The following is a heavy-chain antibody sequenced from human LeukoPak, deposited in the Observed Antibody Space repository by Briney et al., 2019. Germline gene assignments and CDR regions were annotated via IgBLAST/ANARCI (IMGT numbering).Heavy chain of an antibody. Sequence: GGSLRLSCAASGFTFSSYSMNWVRQAPGKGLEWVSSISSSSSYIYYADSVKGRFTISRDNAKNPLYLQMNSLRAEDTAVYYCAQTTVVTGVSGYFDYWGQGTLVTVSS. CDR3: AQTTVVTGVSGYFDY. CDR2: ISSSSSYI. V-gene: IGHV3-21*04. CDR1: GFTFSSYS. J-gene: IGHJ4*02. D-gene: IGHD4-17*01.